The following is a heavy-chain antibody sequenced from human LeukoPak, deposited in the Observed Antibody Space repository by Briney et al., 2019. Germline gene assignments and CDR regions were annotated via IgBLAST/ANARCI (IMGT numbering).Heavy chain of an antibody. CDR3: AKLTRGYDQRDTDY. D-gene: IGHD5-12*01. CDR2: ISWDGGST. CDR1: GFAFDDYT. Sequence: PGGSLRLSCAASGFAFDDYTMHWVRQAPGKGLEWVSLISWDGGSTYYADSVKGRFTISRDNSKNSLYLQMNSLRTEDTALYYCAKLTRGYDQRDTDYWGQGTLVTVSS. J-gene: IGHJ4*02. V-gene: IGHV3-43*01.